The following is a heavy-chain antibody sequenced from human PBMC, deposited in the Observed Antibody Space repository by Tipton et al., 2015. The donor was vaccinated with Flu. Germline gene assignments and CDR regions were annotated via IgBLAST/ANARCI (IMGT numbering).Heavy chain of an antibody. Sequence: TLSLTCTVSGASISSESYYWGWIRQPPGKGLEWIGNIYHSGSTNYNPSLKSRVTISLDTSKNQFSLKLISVTAADTAVYYCARVSPGVESWFDPWGQGTLVTVSS. CDR2: IYHSGST. V-gene: IGHV4-39*07. D-gene: IGHD3-3*01. CDR1: GASISSESYY. CDR3: ARVSPGVESWFDP. J-gene: IGHJ5*02.